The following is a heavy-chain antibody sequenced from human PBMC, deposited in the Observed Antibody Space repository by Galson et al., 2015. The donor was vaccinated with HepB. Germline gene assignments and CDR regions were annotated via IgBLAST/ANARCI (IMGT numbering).Heavy chain of an antibody. CDR2: IVVGSGNT. CDR3: AAGDRGVTIFGVVIPSYYYGMDV. CDR1: GFTFTSSA. D-gene: IGHD3-3*01. J-gene: IGHJ6*02. V-gene: IGHV1-58*01. Sequence: SVKVSCKASGFTFTSSAVQWVRQARGQRLEWIGWIVVGSGNTNYAQKFQERVTITRDMSTSTAYMELSSLRSEDTAVYYCAAGDRGVTIFGVVIPSYYYGMDVWGQGTTVTVSS.